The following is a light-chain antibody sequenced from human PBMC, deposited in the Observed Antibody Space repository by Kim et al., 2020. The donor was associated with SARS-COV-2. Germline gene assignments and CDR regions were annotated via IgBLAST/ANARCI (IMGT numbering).Light chain of an antibody. CDR2: AAS. V-gene: IGKV3-20*01. Sequence: DIVLTQSPGTLSLSPGERATLSCRASRTISGSYLAWIQHKPGQAPRLLIYAASRRATGIPERFSGSESGTDFSLTISRLESEDFAMYYCLQYDTSPETFGQGTKVDIK. J-gene: IGKJ2*01. CDR1: RTISGSY. CDR3: LQYDTSPET.